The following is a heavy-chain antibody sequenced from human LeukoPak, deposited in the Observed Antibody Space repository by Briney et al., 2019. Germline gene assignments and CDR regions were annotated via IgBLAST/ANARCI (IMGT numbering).Heavy chain of an antibody. D-gene: IGHD3-10*01. CDR1: GYTFTNYD. CDR3: ARGSRSGDY. V-gene: IGHV1-8*01. CDR2: MNPNSGNT. Sequence: ASVKVSCKTSGYTFTNYDINWVRQATGQGLEWMGWMNPNSGNTGYAQKFQGRVTMTRNISTSTAYMELSSLRSEDTAVYYCARGSRSGDYWGQGAQVTVSS. J-gene: IGHJ4*02.